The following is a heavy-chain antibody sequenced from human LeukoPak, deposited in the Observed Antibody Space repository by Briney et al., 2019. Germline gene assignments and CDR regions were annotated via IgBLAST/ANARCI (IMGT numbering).Heavy chain of an antibody. CDR1: GFTFSSYS. J-gene: IGHJ4*02. D-gene: IGHD2-15*01. Sequence: KPGGSLRLSCAASGFTFSSYSMNWVRQAPGKGLEWVSSISSSSSYIYYADSVKGRFTISRDNSKNTLYLQMNSLRAEDTAVYYCAKEMGVVVVAATPFDYWGQGTLVTVSS. V-gene: IGHV3-21*04. CDR3: AKEMGVVVVAATPFDY. CDR2: ISSSSSYI.